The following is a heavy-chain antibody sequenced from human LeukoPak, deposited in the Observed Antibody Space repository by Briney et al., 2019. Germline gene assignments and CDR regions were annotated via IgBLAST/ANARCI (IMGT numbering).Heavy chain of an antibody. CDR3: AALHNSAWNEFY. Sequence: GGSLRLSCAASGFMFSDYYITWIRQTPGKGLEWISYISGRGNHIYYADSVKGRVTLSRDNAKNSASLQMNSLRAEDTAVYYCAALHNSAWNEFYWGQGTLVTVSS. J-gene: IGHJ4*02. D-gene: IGHD6-19*01. CDR1: GFMFSDYY. CDR2: ISGRGNHI. V-gene: IGHV3-11*01.